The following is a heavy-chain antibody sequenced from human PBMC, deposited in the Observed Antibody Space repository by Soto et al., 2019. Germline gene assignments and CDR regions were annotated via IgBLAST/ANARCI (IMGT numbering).Heavy chain of an antibody. Sequence: EVQLVESGGGLVQPGGSLRLSCAGSGFTVSRSYMTWVRQAPGKGFEWVSTIFAGGASYYAASVKGRFMMSRDISSNTLSLQMDDLTAEDTAVYYCALGLHSESMFLSLAANWGQGIVVAVSS. CDR3: ALGLHSESMFLSLAAN. V-gene: IGHV3-66*01. D-gene: IGHD2-21*02. CDR1: GFTVSRSY. CDR2: IFAGGAS. J-gene: IGHJ4*02.